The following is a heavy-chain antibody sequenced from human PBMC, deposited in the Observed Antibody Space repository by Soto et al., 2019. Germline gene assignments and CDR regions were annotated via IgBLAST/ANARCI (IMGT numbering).Heavy chain of an antibody. Sequence: GGSLTLSCAASGFRFGSYSMNWVRQAPGQGLEWLSYISSTSGTIYYADSVKSRFTISRDNAKNSLYLQMSSLTVDDAAVYYYARVGRGYATAIDYLGQGTLVTVSS. D-gene: IGHD3-22*01. J-gene: IGHJ4*02. CDR1: GFRFGSYS. CDR3: ARVGRGYATAIDY. CDR2: ISSTSGTI. V-gene: IGHV3-48*01.